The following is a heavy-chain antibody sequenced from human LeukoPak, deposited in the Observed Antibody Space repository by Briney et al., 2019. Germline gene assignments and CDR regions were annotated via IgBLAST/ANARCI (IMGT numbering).Heavy chain of an antibody. J-gene: IGHJ5*02. CDR2: IKQDGSEK. CDR3: ARAYCSSTSCYGWMLFDP. V-gene: IGHV3-7*01. Sequence: GGSLRLSCAASGFTFSSYSMNWVRQAPGKGLEWVANIKQDGSEKYYVDSVKGRFTISRDNAKNSLYLQMNSLRAEDTAVYYCARAYCSSTSCYGWMLFDPWGQGTLVTVSS. CDR1: GFTFSSYS. D-gene: IGHD2-2*01.